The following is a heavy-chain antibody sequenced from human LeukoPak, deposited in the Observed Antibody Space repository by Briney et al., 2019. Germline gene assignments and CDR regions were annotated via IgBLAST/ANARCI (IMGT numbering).Heavy chain of an antibody. J-gene: IGHJ4*02. CDR2: IYYSGSS. Sequence: SETLSLTCTVSGDSISSGSYYWGWIRQPPGKGLEWIGNIYYSGSSYYNPSLKSRVTISVDMSKNQFSLKMSSVTAADTAVYYCARRRDGYNYDCWGQGTLVTVSS. CDR3: ARRRDGYNYDC. V-gene: IGHV4-39*01. D-gene: IGHD5-24*01. CDR1: GDSISSGSYY.